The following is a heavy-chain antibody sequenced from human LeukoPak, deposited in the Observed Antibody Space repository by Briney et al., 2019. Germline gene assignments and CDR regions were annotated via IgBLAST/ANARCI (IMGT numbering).Heavy chain of an antibody. V-gene: IGHV4-30-4*01. CDR1: GGSISSGDYY. Sequence: SETLSLTCTVSGGSISSGDYYWSWIRQLPGKGLEWIGYIYYSGSTYYNPSLKSRVTISVDTSKNQFSLKLSSVTAADTAVYYCARRGYSYGLTYFDYWGQGTLVTVSS. CDR3: ARRGYSYGLTYFDY. CDR2: IYYSGST. J-gene: IGHJ4*02. D-gene: IGHD5-18*01.